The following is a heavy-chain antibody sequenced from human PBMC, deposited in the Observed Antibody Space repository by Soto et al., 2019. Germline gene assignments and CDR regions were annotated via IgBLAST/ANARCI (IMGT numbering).Heavy chain of an antibody. V-gene: IGHV3-23*01. CDR2: ISGSGGST. CDR1: GFTFSNYA. Sequence: GESLKICCAASGFTFSNYAVTWVRQAPGKGLEWVSTISGSGGSTYYADSVKGRFTISRDNSKNTLYLQMNSLRAEDTAVYYCAKDQGSSWYEIDYWGQGTLVTVSS. CDR3: AKDQGSSWYEIDY. J-gene: IGHJ4*02. D-gene: IGHD6-13*01.